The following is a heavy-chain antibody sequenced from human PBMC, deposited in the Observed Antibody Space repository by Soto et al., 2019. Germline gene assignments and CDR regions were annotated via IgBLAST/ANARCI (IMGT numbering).Heavy chain of an antibody. D-gene: IGHD3-9*01. V-gene: IGHV3-74*01. CDR2: INNDGSTI. CDR3: AGDSNFDRSVAGDF. Sequence: EEQLVESGGGLVQPGGSLRLSCAASGFTFSNYWMHWVRQAPGKGLVWVSRINNDGSTITYAASVKGGFTVSRDNAKNTVCLHMNSLRAEDTGVYYGAGDSNFDRSVAGDFWGQGTLVTVSS. CDR1: GFTFSNYW. J-gene: IGHJ4*02.